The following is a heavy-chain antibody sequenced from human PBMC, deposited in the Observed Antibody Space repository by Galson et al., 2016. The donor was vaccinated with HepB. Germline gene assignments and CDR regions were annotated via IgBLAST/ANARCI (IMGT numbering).Heavy chain of an antibody. J-gene: IGHJ3*01. CDR1: GGTFGTFT. V-gene: IGHV1-69*06. CDR2: LLPMSGTP. Sequence: SVKVSCKASGGTFGTFTISWLRQAPGQGLEWMGGLLPMSGTPNYAQKFQDRATITADKSTSTAYLALRSLRSDDTAVYYCASWLGAYDRHASHLSFAVWGQGTKVTVSS. CDR3: ASWLGAYDRHASHLSFAV. D-gene: IGHD5-12*01.